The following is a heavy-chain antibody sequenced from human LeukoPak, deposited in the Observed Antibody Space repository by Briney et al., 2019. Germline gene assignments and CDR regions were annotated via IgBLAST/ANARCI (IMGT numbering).Heavy chain of an antibody. CDR3: AKVNQIAAAGSVTF. Sequence: GGSLRLSCTVSGFAFGSEAMSWVRQAPGKGLEWVSAISGSGGSTYYADSVKGRFTISRDNSKNTLYLQMNSLRAEDTAVYYCAKVNQIAAAGSVTFWGQGTLVTVSS. CDR1: GFAFGSEA. J-gene: IGHJ4*02. V-gene: IGHV3-23*01. CDR2: ISGSGGST. D-gene: IGHD6-13*01.